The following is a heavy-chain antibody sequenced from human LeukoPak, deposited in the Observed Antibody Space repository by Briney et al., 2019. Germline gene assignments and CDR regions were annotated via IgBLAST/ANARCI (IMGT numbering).Heavy chain of an antibody. J-gene: IGHJ6*03. CDR2: IRYDGSNT. CDR1: GFIFSSYG. Sequence: PGGSLRLSCAASGFIFSSYGMHWVRQAPGKGLEWVAFIRYDGSNTYYADSVKGRFTISRDNSKNTLYLQMNSLRGEDTAVYYCARGVPKTSYYYYYMDVWGKGTTVTVSS. D-gene: IGHD4-11*01. CDR3: ARGVPKTSYYYYYMDV. V-gene: IGHV3-30*02.